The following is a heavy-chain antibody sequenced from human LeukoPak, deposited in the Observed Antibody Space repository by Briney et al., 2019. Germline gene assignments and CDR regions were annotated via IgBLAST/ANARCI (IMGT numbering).Heavy chain of an antibody. D-gene: IGHD3-16*01. CDR3: ARDWGGYGPTSHDY. V-gene: IGHV3-48*04. CDR1: GFTFSSYS. Sequence: GGSLRLSCAASGFTFSSYSMNWVRQAPGKGLEWVSYISSSSSIIYYADSVKGRFTISRDNAKNTLYLETNSLRVEDTAVYYCARDWGGYGPTSHDYWGQGTLVTVSS. J-gene: IGHJ4*02. CDR2: ISSSSSII.